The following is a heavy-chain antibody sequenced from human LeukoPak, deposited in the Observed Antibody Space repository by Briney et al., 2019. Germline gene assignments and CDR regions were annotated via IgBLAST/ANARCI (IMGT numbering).Heavy chain of an antibody. CDR1: GFTFSSYA. CDR3: AKEPYYYDSSGYYYERVYYFDY. Sequence: GRSLRLSCAASGFTFSSYAMHWVRQAPGKGLEWVAVISYDGSNKYYADSVKGRFTISRDNSKNTLYLQMNSLRAEDTAVYYCAKEPYYYDSSGYYYERVYYFDYWGQGTLVTVSS. V-gene: IGHV3-30*04. CDR2: ISYDGSNK. D-gene: IGHD3-22*01. J-gene: IGHJ4*02.